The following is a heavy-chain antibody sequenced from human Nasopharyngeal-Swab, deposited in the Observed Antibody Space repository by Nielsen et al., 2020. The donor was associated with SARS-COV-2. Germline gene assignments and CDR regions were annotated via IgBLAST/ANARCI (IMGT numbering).Heavy chain of an antibody. V-gene: IGHV3-23*01. J-gene: IGHJ4*02. CDR3: ARDFSKGKYYFDY. Sequence: GGSLRLSCAASGFTFSTYAMTWVRQAPGKGLEWVSTIDAGGANTFYADSVKDRFTISRDNSKNTLYLQMNSLRAEDTAVYYCARDFSKGKYYFDYWGQGTLVTVSS. D-gene: IGHD2/OR15-2a*01. CDR1: GFTFSTYA. CDR2: IDAGGANT.